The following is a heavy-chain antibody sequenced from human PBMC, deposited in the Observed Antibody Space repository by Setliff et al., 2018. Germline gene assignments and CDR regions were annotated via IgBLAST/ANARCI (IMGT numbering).Heavy chain of an antibody. J-gene: IGHJ4*02. D-gene: IGHD5-12*01. CDR2: INRRGST. V-gene: IGHV4-61*10. CDR3: ARGGTFRYFDF. Sequence: PSETLSLTCTVSGGSVNSGYDNWNWLRQPAGKGLEWIGHINRRGSTNYNPSLKSRVTISVDTSKNQFSLKLSSVTAADTAVYYCARGGTFRYFDFWGQGAPVTVSS. CDR1: GGSVNSGYDN.